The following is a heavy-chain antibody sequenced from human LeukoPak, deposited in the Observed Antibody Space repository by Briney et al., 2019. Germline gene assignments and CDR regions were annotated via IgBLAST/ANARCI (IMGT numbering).Heavy chain of an antibody. CDR3: ARVVAARLGYYFDY. J-gene: IGHJ4*02. CDR1: GYTFTSYG. D-gene: IGHD6-6*01. CDR2: ISAYNGNT. Sequence: ASVKVSCKASGYTFTSYGISWVRQAAGQGLEWMGWISAYNGNTNYAQKLQGRVTMTTDTSTSTAYMELRSLRSDDTAVYYCARVVAARLGYYFDYWGQGTLVTVSS. V-gene: IGHV1-18*01.